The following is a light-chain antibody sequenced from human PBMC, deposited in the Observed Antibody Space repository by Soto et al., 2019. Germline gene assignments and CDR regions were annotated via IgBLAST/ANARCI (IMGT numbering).Light chain of an antibody. Sequence: QSVLRQPASVSGAPGDSITISCTGTSRDGGGYNYVSWYQQHPGKAPKLMIYEVSNRPSGVSNRFSGPKSGNTASLTISGLQAEDEADYYCSSYKSSSTRYVFGTGTKVTVL. J-gene: IGLJ1*01. CDR3: SSYKSSSTRYV. V-gene: IGLV2-14*01. CDR1: SRDGGGYNY. CDR2: EVS.